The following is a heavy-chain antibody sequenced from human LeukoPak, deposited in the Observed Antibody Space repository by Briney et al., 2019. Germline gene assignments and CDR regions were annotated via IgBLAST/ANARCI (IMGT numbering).Heavy chain of an antibody. CDR1: GGSISSYY. CDR2: IYYSGST. J-gene: IGHJ1*01. V-gene: IGHV4-59*01. CDR3: ARGAEYFQH. Sequence: SETLFLTCTVSGGSISSYYWSWIRQPPGKGLEWIGYIYYSGSTNYNPSLKSRVTISVDTSKNQFSLKLSSVTAADTAVYYCARGAEYFQHWGQGTLVTVSS.